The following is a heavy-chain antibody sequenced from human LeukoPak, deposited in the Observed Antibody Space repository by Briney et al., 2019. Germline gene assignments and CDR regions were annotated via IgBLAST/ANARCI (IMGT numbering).Heavy chain of an antibody. D-gene: IGHD2-21*02. J-gene: IGHJ6*03. CDR1: GFTFSSYG. Sequence: GGSLRLSCAASGFTFSSYGMSWVRQAPGKGLEWVSAISGSGGSTYYADSVKGRFTISRDNSKNTLYLQMNSLRAEDTAVYYCGRGDYYYYYYMDVWGKGTTVTVSS. CDR3: GRGDYYYYYYMDV. V-gene: IGHV3-23*01. CDR2: ISGSGGST.